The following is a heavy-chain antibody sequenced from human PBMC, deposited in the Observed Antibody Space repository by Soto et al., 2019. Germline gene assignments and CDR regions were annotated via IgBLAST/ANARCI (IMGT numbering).Heavy chain of an antibody. CDR2: IYYSGST. V-gene: IGHV4-59*01. J-gene: IGHJ4*02. CDR3: ARRYGTTFDY. D-gene: IGHD1-7*01. Sequence: SVTKSLTCTVAGGNIISYCLSWIRQPPGKGLEWIGYIYYSGSTNYNPSLKSRVTISVDTSKNQFSLKLSSVTAADTAVYYCARRYGTTFDYWGQGTLVTVSS. CDR1: GGNIISYC.